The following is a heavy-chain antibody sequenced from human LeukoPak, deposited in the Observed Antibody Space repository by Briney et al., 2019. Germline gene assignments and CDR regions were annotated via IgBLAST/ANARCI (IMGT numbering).Heavy chain of an antibody. D-gene: IGHD6-13*01. Sequence: GGSLRLSCAASGFTFSTYWMSWVRQTPEKGLEWVANIKVDGSEKYYVDSVKGRFTISRDNAKNSLYLQMNSLRAEDTAVYYCARRRGDSSSWSYFDYWGQGTLVTVSS. CDR2: IKVDGSEK. V-gene: IGHV3-7*01. CDR1: GFTFSTYW. J-gene: IGHJ4*02. CDR3: ARRRGDSSSWSYFDY.